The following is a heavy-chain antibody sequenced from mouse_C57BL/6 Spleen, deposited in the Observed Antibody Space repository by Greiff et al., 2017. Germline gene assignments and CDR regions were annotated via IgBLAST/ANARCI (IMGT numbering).Heavy chain of an antibody. CDR1: GYTFTDYY. CDR3: ARSLYYGYDWFAY. V-gene: IGHV1-26*01. CDR2: INPNNGGT. J-gene: IGHJ3*01. Sequence: EVQLQQSGPELVKPGASVKISCKASGYTFTDYYMNWVKQSHGKSLEWIGDINPNNGGTSYTQKFKGKATLTVDKSSSTAYMELRSLTSEDSAVYYCARSLYYGYDWFAYWGQGTLVTGSA. D-gene: IGHD2-2*01.